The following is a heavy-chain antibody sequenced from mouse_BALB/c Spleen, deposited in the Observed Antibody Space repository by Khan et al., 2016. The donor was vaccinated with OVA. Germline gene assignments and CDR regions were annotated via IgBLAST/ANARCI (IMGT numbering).Heavy chain of an antibody. V-gene: IGHV3-2*02. J-gene: IGHJ2*01. CDR3: ARTARIKY. CDR2: ISSSGST. Sequence: VQLKQSGPGLVKPSQSLSLTCTVTGYSITSGYVWNWIRQFPGNKLEWMGYISSSGSTKYNPSLKSRISITRDTSKNQFFLQLNSVTTEDTATYYCARTARIKYWGQGTTLTVSS. D-gene: IGHD3-3*01. CDR1: GYSITSGYV.